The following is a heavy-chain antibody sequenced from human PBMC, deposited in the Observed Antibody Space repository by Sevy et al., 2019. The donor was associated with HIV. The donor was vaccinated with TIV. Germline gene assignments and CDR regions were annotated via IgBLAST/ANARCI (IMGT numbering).Heavy chain of an antibody. CDR1: GFTFTNYW. V-gene: IGHV3-7*01. CDR3: XXXXXXGYYAFDG. D-gene: IGHD3-22*01. CDR2: IKQDGSAK. Sequence: GGSLRLSCAASGFTFTNYWMSWVRQAPGKGLEWVANIKQDGSAKYYVDSVKGRFTISRDNAKNALYLQMNSLRAEDXXXXXXXXXXXXGYYAFDGWGQGTLVTVSS. J-gene: IGHJ3*01.